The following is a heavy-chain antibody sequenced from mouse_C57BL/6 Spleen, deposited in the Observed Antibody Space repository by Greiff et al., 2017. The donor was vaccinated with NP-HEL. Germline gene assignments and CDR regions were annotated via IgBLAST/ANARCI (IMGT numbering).Heavy chain of an antibody. CDR1: GYTFTDYY. CDR3: AVYYYGSSPFWYFDV. V-gene: IGHV1-19*01. CDR2: INPYNGGT. D-gene: IGHD1-1*01. Sequence: LVKPGASVKMSCKASGYTFTDYYMNWVKQSHGKSLEWIGVINPYNGGTSYNQKFKGKATLTVDKSSSTAYMELNSLTSEDSAVYYCAVYYYGSSPFWYFDVWGTGTTVTVSS. J-gene: IGHJ1*03.